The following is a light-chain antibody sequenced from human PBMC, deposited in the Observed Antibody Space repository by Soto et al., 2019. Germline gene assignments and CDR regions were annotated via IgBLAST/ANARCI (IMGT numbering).Light chain of an antibody. J-gene: IGLJ1*01. Sequence: QSALTQPASVSGSPGQSINISCTGTSSDVGGYNYVSWYQHHPGKAPKLIIYDVSNRPSGVSNPFSGSKSGNTASLTISGLQPEAEAYYYCSSYTTSNTRQIVFGTGTKLTVL. CDR1: SSDVGGYNY. CDR2: DVS. CDR3: SSYTTSNTRQIV. V-gene: IGLV2-14*03.